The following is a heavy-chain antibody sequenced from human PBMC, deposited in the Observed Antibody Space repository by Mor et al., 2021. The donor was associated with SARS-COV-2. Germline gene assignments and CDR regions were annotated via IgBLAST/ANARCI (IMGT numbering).Heavy chain of an antibody. Sequence: GSIYYSGSTYYNPSLKSRVTISVDTSKNQFSLKLSSVTAADTAVYYCASRSSWYSYFDYWGQGTLVTVSS. V-gene: IGHV4-39*01. J-gene: IGHJ4*02. CDR3: ASRSSWYSYFDY. D-gene: IGHD6-13*01. CDR2: IYYSGST.